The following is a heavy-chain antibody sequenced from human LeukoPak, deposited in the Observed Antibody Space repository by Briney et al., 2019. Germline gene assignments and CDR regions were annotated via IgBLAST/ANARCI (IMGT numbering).Heavy chain of an antibody. CDR2: ISYDGSNK. D-gene: IGHD5-12*01. Sequence: GRSLRLSCAASGFTFSSYGMHWVRQAPGKGLEWVAVISYDGSNKYYADSVKGRFTISRDNSKNTLYLQMNSLRAEDTAVYYCAKTFGPNSGYDYWPLYYYYYGMDVWGQGTTVTVSS. CDR3: AKTFGPNSGYDYWPLYYYYYGMDV. V-gene: IGHV3-30*18. CDR1: GFTFSSYG. J-gene: IGHJ6*02.